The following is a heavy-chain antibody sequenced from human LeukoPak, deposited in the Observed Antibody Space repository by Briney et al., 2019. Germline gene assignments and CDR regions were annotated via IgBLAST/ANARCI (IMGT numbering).Heavy chain of an antibody. V-gene: IGHV3-48*03. J-gene: IGHJ4*02. CDR3: ARDRPTGTYRAYFDN. CDR2: ISSTGGDI. Sequence: PGGCLRLSCAGSGFIFSNYEIDWVRQAPGKGLEWVSYISSTGGDIYYAGSVKGRFTISRDNAEKSVYLQMNSLRAEETAVYYCARDRPTGTYRAYFDNWGQGTLVTVSS. CDR1: GFIFSNYE. D-gene: IGHD1-26*01.